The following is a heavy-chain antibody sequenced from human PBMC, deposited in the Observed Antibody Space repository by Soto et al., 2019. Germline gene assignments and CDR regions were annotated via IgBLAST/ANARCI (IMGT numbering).Heavy chain of an antibody. CDR3: ARDSLTGPWWYFDL. D-gene: IGHD1-20*01. J-gene: IGHJ2*01. CDR1: GFTFSSYW. V-gene: IGHV3-7*01. CDR2: IKQDGSEK. Sequence: GGSLRLSCAASGFTFSSYWMSWVRQAPGKGLEWVANIKQDGSEKYYVDSVKGRFTISRDNAKNSLYLQMNSLRAEDTAVYYCARDSLTGPWWYFDLWGRGTLVTVSS.